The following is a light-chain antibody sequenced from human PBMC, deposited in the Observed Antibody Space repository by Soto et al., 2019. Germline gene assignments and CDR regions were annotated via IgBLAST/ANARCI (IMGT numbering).Light chain of an antibody. J-gene: IGLJ2*01. CDR1: SSDVGAYNF. CDR3: SSYTSTSTVV. Sequence: QSALTQPASVSGSPGQSITISCTGTSSDVGAYNFVSWYQQFPGKAPKLMIYEVSNRPSGVSDRFSGSKSGNTASLIISGLRAEDEADYYCSSYTSTSTVVFGGGTKVTVL. V-gene: IGLV2-14*01. CDR2: EVS.